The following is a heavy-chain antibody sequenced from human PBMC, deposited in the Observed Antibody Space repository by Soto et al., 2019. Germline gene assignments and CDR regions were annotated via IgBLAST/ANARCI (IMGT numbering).Heavy chain of an antibody. D-gene: IGHD6-13*01. V-gene: IGHV1-18*01. CDR1: GYTFTSYG. CDR2: ISAYNGNT. CDR3: ARTMSAAGDDVFDI. Sequence: ASVKVSCKASGYTFTSYGISWVRQAPGQGLEWMGWISAYNGNTNYAQKLQGRVTMTTDTSTSTAYMELRSLRSDDTAVYYCARTMSAAGDDVFDIGGQGTTVPVSS. J-gene: IGHJ3*02.